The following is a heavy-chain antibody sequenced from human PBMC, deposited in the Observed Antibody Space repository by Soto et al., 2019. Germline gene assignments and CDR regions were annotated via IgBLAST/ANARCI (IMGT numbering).Heavy chain of an antibody. CDR3: ARDRAGGIPDY. CDR1: GFTLSRYS. CDR2: ISRSSSTI. J-gene: IGHJ4*02. D-gene: IGHD3-16*01. V-gene: IGHV3-48*01. Sequence: EVQLVESGGGLVQPGGSLRLSCVASGFTLSRYSMNWVRQAPGKGLEWVSYISRSSSTIYYADSVKGRFTISRDNAENLLCLRMTGRRAGDPAVCYCARDRAGGIPDYWGQGTRVTVSS.